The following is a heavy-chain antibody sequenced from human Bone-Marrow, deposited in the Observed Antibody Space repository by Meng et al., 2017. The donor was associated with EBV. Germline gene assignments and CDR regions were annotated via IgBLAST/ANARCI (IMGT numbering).Heavy chain of an antibody. CDR1: GISAYW. D-gene: IGHD1-26*01. CDR3: AKDCFGARDY. J-gene: IGHJ4*02. CDR2: INEDGSVI. Sequence: EAQVKESGGGLVQPGGSRRLSCVGSGISAYWMHWVRQVPGKGLVWVSRINEDGSVINYADSVKGRFTISRDNAKNTVSLQMNSLRAEDTAVYYCAKDCFGARDYWGQGTLVTVSS. V-gene: IGHV3-74*01.